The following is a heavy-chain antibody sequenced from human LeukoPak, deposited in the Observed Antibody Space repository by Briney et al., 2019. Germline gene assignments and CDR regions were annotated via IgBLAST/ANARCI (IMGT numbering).Heavy chain of an antibody. CDR1: GYTFTSYD. D-gene: IGHD1-7*01. V-gene: IGHV1-8*01. CDR3: ARDPLRYNWNFGSNWFDP. J-gene: IGHJ5*02. CDR2: MNPNSGNT. Sequence: ASVKVSCKASGYTFTSYDINWVRQATGQGLEWMGWMNPNSGNTGYAQKFQGRVTMTRNTSISTAYMELSSLRSEDTAVYYCARDPLRYNWNFGSNWFDPWGQGTLVTVSS.